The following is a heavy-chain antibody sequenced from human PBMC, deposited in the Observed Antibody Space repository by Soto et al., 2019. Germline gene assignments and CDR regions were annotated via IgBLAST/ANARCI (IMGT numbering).Heavy chain of an antibody. Sequence: QVTLKESGPVLVKPTETLTLTCTVSGYSLSHPRMGVSWIRQPPGKALAWLAHISAHDEKSYSTSLMTRLTISQDTSKSQVVLTMTNMDPVVTATYYCARVLYYGMEVWGHGTTVTVSS. CDR1: GYSLSHPRMG. J-gene: IGHJ6*02. V-gene: IGHV2-26*01. CDR2: ISAHDEK. CDR3: ARVLYYGMEV.